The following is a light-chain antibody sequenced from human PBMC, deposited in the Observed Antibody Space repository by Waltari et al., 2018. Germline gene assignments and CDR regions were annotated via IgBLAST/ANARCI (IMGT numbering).Light chain of an antibody. CDR1: QSLLHRNGNTY. CDR3: MQGVQTAT. Sequence: IVMTQSPLSLPVTPGEPASISSRASQSLLHRNGNTYLDWYLQKPGQSPQLLIYLVSNRASGVPDRFSASGSGTDFTLQISRVEAEDVGIYYCMQGVQTATFGQGTRLEIK. CDR2: LVS. V-gene: IGKV2-28*01. J-gene: IGKJ5*01.